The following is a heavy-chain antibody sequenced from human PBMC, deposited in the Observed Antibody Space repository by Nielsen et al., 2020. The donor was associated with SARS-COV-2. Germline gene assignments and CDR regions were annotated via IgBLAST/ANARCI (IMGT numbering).Heavy chain of an antibody. Sequence: SQTLSLTCAISGDSVSSRSAAWNWIRPSPSRGLEWLGRTYYRSKWSNDYAVSVKSRITINPDTSKNQFSLHLNSVTPEDTAVYYCARARGAYGDYYYYYYTDVWGKGTTVTVSS. J-gene: IGHJ6*03. CDR3: ARARGAYGDYYYYYYTDV. D-gene: IGHD4-17*01. CDR2: TYYRSKWSN. CDR1: GDSVSSRSAA. V-gene: IGHV6-1*01.